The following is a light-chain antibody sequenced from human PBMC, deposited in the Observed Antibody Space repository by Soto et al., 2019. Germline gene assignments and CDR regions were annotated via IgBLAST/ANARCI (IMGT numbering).Light chain of an antibody. Sequence: DIQLTQSPSFLSASVGDRVTITCRASQDISSYLAWYQQQPGKAPMLLIYGASTLRGGVPSRFSGSGSGTEFTLTISSLQPEDFGTYYCQQLNSYWYTFGQGTKLEI. V-gene: IGKV1-9*01. CDR3: QQLNSYWYT. CDR2: GAS. J-gene: IGKJ2*01. CDR1: QDISSY.